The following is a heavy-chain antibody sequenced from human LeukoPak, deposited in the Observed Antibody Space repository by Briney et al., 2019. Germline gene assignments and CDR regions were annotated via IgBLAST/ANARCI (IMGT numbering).Heavy chain of an antibody. CDR2: FYSSTRT. J-gene: IGHJ6*04. CDR1: GDSLTSGSRY. D-gene: IGHD4-17*01. Sequence: PSQTLSLTCTVSGDSLTSGSRYWSWIRQPAGKGLEWIGHFYSSTRTTYNPSLESRVTISGDTAKNQFSLKLDSVTAADTAVYFCARCMSELDYGDYAYYYHMDVWGKGTTVSVSS. V-gene: IGHV4-61*09. CDR3: ARCMSELDYGDYAYYYHMDV.